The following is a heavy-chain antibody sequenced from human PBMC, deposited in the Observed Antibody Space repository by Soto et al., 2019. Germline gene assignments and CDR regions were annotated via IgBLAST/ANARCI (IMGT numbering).Heavy chain of an antibody. CDR1: GGTFSSYT. CDR3: ARTYYYGSGSGTSFDY. CDR2: IIPILGIA. Sequence: QVQLVQSGAEVKKPGSSVKVSCKASGGTFSSYTISWVRQAPGQGLEWMGRIIPILGIANYAQKFQGRVTITAKKSTSTAYMELSSLRSEDTAVYYCARTYYYGSGSGTSFDYWGQGTLVTVSS. J-gene: IGHJ4*02. V-gene: IGHV1-69*02. D-gene: IGHD3-10*01.